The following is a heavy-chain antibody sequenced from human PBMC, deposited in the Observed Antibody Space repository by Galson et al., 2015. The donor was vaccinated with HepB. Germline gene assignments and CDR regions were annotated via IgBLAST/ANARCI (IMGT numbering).Heavy chain of an antibody. CDR2: ISSSSSYI. D-gene: IGHD6-19*01. V-gene: IGHV3-21*01. J-gene: IGHJ6*02. CDR1: GFTFSSYS. CDR3: ARDWGEYSSGWRPWGYYYYGMDV. Sequence: SLRLSCAASGFTFSSYSMNWVRQAPGKGLEWVSSISSSSSYIYYADSVKGRFTISRDNAKNSLYLQMNSLRAEDTAVYYCARDWGEYSSGWRPWGYYYYGMDVWGQGTTVTVSS.